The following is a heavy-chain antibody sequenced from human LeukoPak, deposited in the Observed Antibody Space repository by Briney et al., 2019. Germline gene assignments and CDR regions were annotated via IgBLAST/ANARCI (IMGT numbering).Heavy chain of an antibody. CDR3: ARELVGATTGFIDY. V-gene: IGHV4-4*07. CDR1: GGSISSYY. CDR2: IYTSGST. Sequence: SETLSLTCTVSGGSISSYYWSWIRQPAGKGLEWIGRIYTSGSTNYNPSLKSRVTMSVDTSKNQFSLKLSSVTAEDTAVYYCARELVGATTGFIDYWGQGTLVTVSS. J-gene: IGHJ4*02. D-gene: IGHD1-26*01.